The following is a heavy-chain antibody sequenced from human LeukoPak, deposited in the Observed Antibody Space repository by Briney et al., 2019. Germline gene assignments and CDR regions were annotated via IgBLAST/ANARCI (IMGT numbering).Heavy chain of an antibody. CDR2: ISAYNGNT. V-gene: IGHV1-18*01. D-gene: IGHD3-3*01. Sequence: ASVKVSCKASGYRFISYGFSWVRQAPGQGLEWMGWISAYNGNTNYAQKFQGRVTMTTDTSTSTVYMEVRSPRSDDTAVYYCARALSDDFWSGYQDHWGQGTLVTVSP. CDR1: GYRFISYG. CDR3: ARALSDDFWSGYQDH. J-gene: IGHJ4*02.